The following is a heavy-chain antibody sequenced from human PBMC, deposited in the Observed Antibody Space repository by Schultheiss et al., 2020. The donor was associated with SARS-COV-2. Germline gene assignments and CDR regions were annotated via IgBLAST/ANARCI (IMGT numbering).Heavy chain of an antibody. D-gene: IGHD3-22*01. V-gene: IGHV3-48*01. CDR2: ISVTGKTL. CDR3: ATYYYDSSGYYLGFDI. J-gene: IGHJ3*02. CDR1: GFSFSNFG. Sequence: GGSLRLSCAASGFSFSNFGMTWVRQAPGKGLEWVSYISVTGKTLYYADSVKGRFTISRDNAKNSLYLQMNNLRAEDMAVYYCATYYYDSSGYYLGFDIWGQGTMVTVSS.